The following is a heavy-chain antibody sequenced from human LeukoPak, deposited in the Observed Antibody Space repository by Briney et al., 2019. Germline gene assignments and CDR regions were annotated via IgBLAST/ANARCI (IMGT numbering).Heavy chain of an antibody. J-gene: IGHJ1*01. V-gene: IGHV3-30*18. CDR3: AKEGGYYYDSSGYYYD. Sequence: GGSLRLSCAAPGFTFSSHAMHWVRQAPGKGLEWVAVISYDGSNKYYADSVKGRFTISRDNSKNTLYLQMNSLRAEDTAVYYCAKEGGYYYDSSGYYYDWGQGTLVTVSS. CDR1: GFTFSSHA. CDR2: ISYDGSNK. D-gene: IGHD3-22*01.